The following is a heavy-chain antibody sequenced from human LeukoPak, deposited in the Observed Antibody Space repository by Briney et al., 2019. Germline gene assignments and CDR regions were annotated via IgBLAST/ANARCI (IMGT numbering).Heavy chain of an antibody. CDR2: IKQDGSEK. J-gene: IGHJ5*02. V-gene: IGHV3-7*03. CDR3: AREVVVVAATWGFDP. CDR1: GFTFSSYW. D-gene: IGHD2-15*01. Sequence: GGSLRLSCAASGFTFSSYWMSWVRQAPGKGLEWVANIKQDGSEKYYVDSVKGRFTISRDNAKNSLYLQMNSLRAEDTAVYYCAREVVVVAATWGFDPWGQGTLVTVSS.